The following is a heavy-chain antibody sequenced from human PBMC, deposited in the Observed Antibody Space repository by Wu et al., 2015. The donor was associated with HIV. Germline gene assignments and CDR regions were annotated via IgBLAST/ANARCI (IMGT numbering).Heavy chain of an antibody. J-gene: IGHJ5*02. V-gene: IGHV1-69*05. CDR1: GGTFSSYA. Sequence: QVQLVQSGAEVKKPGSSVKVSCKASGGTFSSYAISWVRQAPGQGLEWMGGVIPSFKTPHYAQKFQGRLSITTDKSTSTAYMELTSLTPDDTAIYTVAKEVDDNLWLWASWGQGTLVTVSS. CDR3: AKEVDDNLWLWAS. CDR2: VIPSFKTP. D-gene: IGHD5-18*01.